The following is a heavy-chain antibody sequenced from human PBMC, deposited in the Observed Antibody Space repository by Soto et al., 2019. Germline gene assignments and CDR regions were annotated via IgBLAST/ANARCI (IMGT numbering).Heavy chain of an antibody. V-gene: IGHV3-9*01. CDR3: ATTYPNDDSRVVAY. J-gene: IGHJ4*02. CDR1: GFTFAEYA. Sequence: EVQLVESGGGLVQPGRSLRLSCAASGFTFAEYAMHWVRQAPGKGLGWVSGITWNSGSRGYAESVKGRFTISRDNTKNSLDLQMNSLRAEDTALYYCATTYPNDDSRVVAYWGQGTLVTVSS. D-gene: IGHD1-1*01. CDR2: ITWNSGSR.